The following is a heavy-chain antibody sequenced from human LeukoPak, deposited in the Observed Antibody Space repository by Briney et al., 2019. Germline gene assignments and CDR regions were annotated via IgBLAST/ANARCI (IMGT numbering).Heavy chain of an antibody. CDR2: INHSGST. CDR1: GGSFSGYY. V-gene: IGHV4-34*01. CDR3: ARSWGIAARPIDY. J-gene: IGHJ4*02. D-gene: IGHD6-6*01. Sequence: SETLSLTCAVYGGSFSGYYWSWIRQPPGKGLEWIGEINHSGSTNYNPSLKSRVTISVDTSKNQFSLKLSSVTAADTAVYYCARSWGIAARPIDYWGQGTLVTVPS.